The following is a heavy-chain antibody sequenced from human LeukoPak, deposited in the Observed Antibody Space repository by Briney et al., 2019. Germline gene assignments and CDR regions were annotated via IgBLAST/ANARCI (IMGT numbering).Heavy chain of an antibody. V-gene: IGHV4-38-2*02. D-gene: IGHD3-16*01. J-gene: IGHJ4*02. CDR2: VYHSGST. CDR1: GYSISSGYY. CDR3: ARGGVLKSVDY. Sequence: NPSETLSLTCTVSGYSISSGYYWAWIRQPPEKGLEWIGNVYHSGSTYYNPSLKSRVTISVDTSKNQFSLRLSSVTAADTAVYYCARGGVLKSVDYWGQGTLVAVSS.